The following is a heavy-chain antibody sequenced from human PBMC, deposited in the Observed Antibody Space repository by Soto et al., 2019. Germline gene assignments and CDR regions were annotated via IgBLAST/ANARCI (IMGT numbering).Heavy chain of an antibody. CDR3: ARDPNDSSAYYHHYYYGMDV. J-gene: IGHJ6*02. CDR2: INAGNGNT. D-gene: IGHD3-22*01. Sequence: QIQLMQSGAEVMKPGASVKVSCKASGYTFTSYGIHWVRQAPGQRLEWTGWINAGNGNTKYSEKFQGRVTITRDTSASTAYLELSSLRSEDTAVYYCARDPNDSSAYYHHYYYGMDVWGQGTTVTVSS. V-gene: IGHV1-3*01. CDR1: GYTFTSYG.